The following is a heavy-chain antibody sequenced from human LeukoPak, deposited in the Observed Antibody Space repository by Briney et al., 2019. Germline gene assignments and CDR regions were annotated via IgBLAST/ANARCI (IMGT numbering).Heavy chain of an antibody. CDR1: GYTFIDYA. CDR2: INAGNGDT. V-gene: IGHV1-3*03. D-gene: IGHD6-13*01. CDR3: ARDISSWNYMDV. Sequence: ASVKVSCKASGYTFIDYAIHWVRQAPGQRLEWMGWINAGNGDTTSSQEFQDRVTITRDTSTSTAYMELTSLRSEDMAVYYCARDISSWNYMDVWGKGTTVTVSS. J-gene: IGHJ6*03.